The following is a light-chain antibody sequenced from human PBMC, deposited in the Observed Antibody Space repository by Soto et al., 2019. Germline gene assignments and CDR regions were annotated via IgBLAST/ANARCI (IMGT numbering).Light chain of an antibody. CDR2: GAS. V-gene: IGKV3-20*01. CDR3: QNYGTSPLT. CDR1: QSVSSSY. Sequence: EIVLTQSPGTLSLSPGERASLSCRASQSVSSSYLAWYQQKPGQAPRLPIYGASSRATGIPDRFSGSGSGTNSSLPIRNLDRGDSAVYHCQNYGTSPLTCAKETRREIK. J-gene: IGKJ5*01.